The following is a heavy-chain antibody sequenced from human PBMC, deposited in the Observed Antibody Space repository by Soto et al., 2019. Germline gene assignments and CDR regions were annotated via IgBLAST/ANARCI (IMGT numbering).Heavy chain of an antibody. J-gene: IGHJ4*02. Sequence: SETLSLTCAVYGGSFSGYYWSWIRQPPGKGLEWIGEINHSGSTNYNPSLKSRVTISVDTSKNQFSLKLSSVTAADTAVYYCAAVRGLIYWGQGTLVTVSS. D-gene: IGHD3-10*01. CDR1: GGSFSGYY. CDR2: INHSGST. V-gene: IGHV4-34*01. CDR3: AAVRGLIY.